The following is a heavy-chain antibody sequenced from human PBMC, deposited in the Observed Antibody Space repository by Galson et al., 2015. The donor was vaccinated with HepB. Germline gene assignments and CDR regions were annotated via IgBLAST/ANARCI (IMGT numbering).Heavy chain of an antibody. CDR2: TYYRSKWNN. Sequence: CAISGDSVSSKSAAWNWIRQSPSRGLEWLGRTYYRSKWNNDYAVSVQSRITINPDTSKNQFSLQLNSVTPEDTAVYYCARVRGSFTATDASDIWGQGTMVTVSS. J-gene: IGHJ3*02. CDR3: ARVRGSFTATDASDI. D-gene: IGHD1-26*01. V-gene: IGHV6-1*01. CDR1: GDSVSSKSAA.